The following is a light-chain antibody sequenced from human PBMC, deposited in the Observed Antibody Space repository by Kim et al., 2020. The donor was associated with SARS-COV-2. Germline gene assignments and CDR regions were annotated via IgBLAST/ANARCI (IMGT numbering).Light chain of an antibody. V-gene: IGLV3-21*04. CDR2: YDS. J-gene: IGLJ2*01. Sequence: SYELTQPPSVSVAPGKTARITCGGNNIGSKSVHWYQQNPGQAPVLVIYYDSDRPSGIPERFSGSNSGNTATLTISRVEAGDEADYYCQVWDSSSDQGVFG. CDR3: QVWDSSSDQGV. CDR1: NIGSKS.